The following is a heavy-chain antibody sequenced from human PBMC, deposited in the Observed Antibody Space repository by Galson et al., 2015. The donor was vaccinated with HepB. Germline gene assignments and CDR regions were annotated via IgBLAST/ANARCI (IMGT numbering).Heavy chain of an antibody. J-gene: IGHJ4*02. Sequence: SLRLSCAVSGFPFGDYAMSWVRQAPGKGLAWVGFIRSKSYGGTTEYAASVKGRFSISRDDSKSIAYLQMDSLKTGDTAVYYCTSSAADTIAAAGFDSLDYWGQGTLVTVSS. V-gene: IGHV3-49*04. D-gene: IGHD6-13*01. CDR3: TSSAADTIAAAGFDSLDY. CDR1: GFPFGDYA. CDR2: IRSKSYGGTT.